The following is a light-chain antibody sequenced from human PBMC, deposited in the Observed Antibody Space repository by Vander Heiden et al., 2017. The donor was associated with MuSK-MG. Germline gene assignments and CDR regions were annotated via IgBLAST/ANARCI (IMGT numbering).Light chain of an antibody. CDR2: KDT. J-gene: IGLJ2*01. Sequence: SYELTQPPSVSVSPGQPARITCSGDKLGDKYACWCQQRPGQYPLLVIYKDTKRASGIPERFSGSNSGNTATLTISGTQARDEADYDCQAWDDSTVVFGGGTKLTVL. CDR3: QAWDDSTVV. CDR1: KLGDKY. V-gene: IGLV3-1*01.